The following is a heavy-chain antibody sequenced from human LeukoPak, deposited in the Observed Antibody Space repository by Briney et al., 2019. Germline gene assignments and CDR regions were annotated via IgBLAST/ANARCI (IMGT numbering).Heavy chain of an antibody. Sequence: PSETLSLTCAVYGGSFSGYYWSWIRQPPGKGLEWIGEINHSGSTNYNPSLKSRVTISVDTSKNQFSLKLSSVTAADTAVYYCASLPRAITMVRGVPFDYWGQGTLVTVSS. J-gene: IGHJ4*02. D-gene: IGHD3-10*01. CDR2: INHSGST. CDR3: ASLPRAITMVRGVPFDY. V-gene: IGHV4-34*01. CDR1: GGSFSGYY.